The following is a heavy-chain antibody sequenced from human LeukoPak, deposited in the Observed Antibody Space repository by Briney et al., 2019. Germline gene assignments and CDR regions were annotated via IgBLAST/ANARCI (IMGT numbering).Heavy chain of an antibody. CDR2: INHSGNT. CDR3: ATRPPHDY. CDR1: GGSFSGYY. J-gene: IGHJ4*02. D-gene: IGHD1-26*01. Sequence: SETLSLTCAVYGGSFSGYYWSWIRQPPGKGLEWIGDINHSGNTNYNPSLKSRVTISIDTSKNQSSLKLSSVTAADTAIYYCATRPPHDYWGQGTLVTVSS. V-gene: IGHV4-34*01.